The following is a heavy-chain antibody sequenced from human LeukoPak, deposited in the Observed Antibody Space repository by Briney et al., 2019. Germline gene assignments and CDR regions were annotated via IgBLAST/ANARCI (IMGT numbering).Heavy chain of an antibody. CDR2: INNSGST. D-gene: IGHD6-13*01. CDR1: GGSFSGYY. V-gene: IGHV4-34*01. Sequence: PSETLSLTCAVYGGSFSGYYWSWIRQPPGKGLEWIGEINNSGSTNYNPSLKSRVTISVDTSKNQFSLKLSSVTAADTAVYYCARNRGRGSSSWYAGWYFDLWGRGTLVTVSS. J-gene: IGHJ2*01. CDR3: ARNRGRGSSSWYAGWYFDL.